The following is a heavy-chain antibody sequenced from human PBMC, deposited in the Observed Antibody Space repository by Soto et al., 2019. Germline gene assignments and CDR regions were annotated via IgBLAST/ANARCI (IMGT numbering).Heavy chain of an antibody. Sequence: GGSLRLSCAVSGFTFSSYWMHWVRQAPGKGLVWVSRINSDGSSTTYADSVKGRFTISRDNAKNTLYLQMNSLRADDTAVYYCASYDFDFWGQGTLVTVS. CDR3: ASYDFDF. V-gene: IGHV3-74*01. J-gene: IGHJ4*02. CDR2: INSDGSST. CDR1: GFTFSSYW. D-gene: IGHD3-3*01.